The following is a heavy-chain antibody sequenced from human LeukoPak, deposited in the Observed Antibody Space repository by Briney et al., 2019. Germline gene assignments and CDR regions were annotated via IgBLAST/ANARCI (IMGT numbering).Heavy chain of an antibody. CDR3: ARDRPYSSGWYGNNWFDP. CDR2: ISAYNGNT. Sequence: SVKVSCKASGYTFTNYGISWVRQAPGQGLEWMGWISAYNGNTNYAQKLQGRVTMTTDTSTSTAYMELRSLRSDDTAVYYCARDRPYSSGWYGNNWFDPWGQGTLVTVSS. J-gene: IGHJ5*02. CDR1: GYTFTNYG. V-gene: IGHV1-18*01. D-gene: IGHD6-19*01.